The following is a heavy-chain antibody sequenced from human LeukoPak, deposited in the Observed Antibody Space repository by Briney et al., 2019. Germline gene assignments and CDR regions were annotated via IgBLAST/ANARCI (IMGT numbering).Heavy chain of an antibody. J-gene: IGHJ4*02. Sequence: GGSLRLSCAPSGFTFSRHGMHWVRQAPGKGLEWVAIISNDGSRKYYAHSVEGRFTISRDNGKNTLYLQMNSLRAEDTAVYYCARDGGDYYDSSGYFTSNHLDYWGQGTLVTVSS. V-gene: IGHV3-30*03. CDR2: ISNDGSRK. D-gene: IGHD3-22*01. CDR3: ARDGGDYYDSSGYFTSNHLDY. CDR1: GFTFSRHG.